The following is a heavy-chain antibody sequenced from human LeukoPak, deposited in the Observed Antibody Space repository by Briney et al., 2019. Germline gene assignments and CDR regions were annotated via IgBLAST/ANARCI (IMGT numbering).Heavy chain of an antibody. J-gene: IGHJ1*01. D-gene: IGHD3-22*01. V-gene: IGHV3-23*01. Sequence: GGSLRLSCVASGFTFSSYAMSWVRQAPGKGLEWVSAISGSGGSTYYADSVKGRFTISRDNSKNTLYLQMNSLRAEDMAVYYCAKTYYYDSSGYYYPPEYFQHWGQGTLVTVSS. CDR3: AKTYYYDSSGYYYPPEYFQH. CDR1: GFTFSSYA. CDR2: ISGSGGST.